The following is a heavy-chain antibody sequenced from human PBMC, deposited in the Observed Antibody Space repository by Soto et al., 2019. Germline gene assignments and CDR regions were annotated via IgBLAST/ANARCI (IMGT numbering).Heavy chain of an antibody. J-gene: IGHJ4*02. V-gene: IGHV3-15*01. CDR1: GFTFSNGW. CDR3: TTDSTQTFCDGGPCYSVQPKIHDS. Sequence: EVQLVESGGGLVKPGGSLRLSCAASGFTFSNGWMSWVRQAPGKGLECVGRIKSKIAGGTTDYIAPVKGRFTISRDDSKDTLYLQMNSLKTEDTAVYYCTTDSTQTFCDGGPCYSVQPKIHDSWGQGPLVTVSS. CDR2: IKSKIAGGTT. D-gene: IGHD2-15*01.